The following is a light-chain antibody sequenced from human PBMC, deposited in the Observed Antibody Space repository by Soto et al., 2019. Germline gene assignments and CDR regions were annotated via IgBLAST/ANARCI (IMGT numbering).Light chain of an antibody. J-gene: IGKJ4*01. V-gene: IGKV3-11*01. CDR2: DAS. CDR3: QQRSNWLT. Sequence: EIVLTQSPATLSLSPGERATLSCRASQSVSSYLAWYQQKPGQAPRLLIYDASNRATGIPARFSGSGSGTDFTLTISSLEPEDSAIYYCQQRSNWLTFGGGTKVGIK. CDR1: QSVSSY.